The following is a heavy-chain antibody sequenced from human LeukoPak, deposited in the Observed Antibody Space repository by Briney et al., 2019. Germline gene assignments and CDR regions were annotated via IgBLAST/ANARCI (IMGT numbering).Heavy chain of an antibody. Sequence: PGESLRLSCTASEFTVSRNYMLWVRQAPGKGLEWVSLIFSNGDTHYADSVKGRFTISRDTSKNTVSLQMNSLRVEDTAMYYCTRDQMNYWGQGTLVTVSS. J-gene: IGHJ4*02. CDR3: TRDQMNY. CDR2: IFSNGDT. V-gene: IGHV3-53*01. CDR1: EFTVSRNY. D-gene: IGHD5-24*01.